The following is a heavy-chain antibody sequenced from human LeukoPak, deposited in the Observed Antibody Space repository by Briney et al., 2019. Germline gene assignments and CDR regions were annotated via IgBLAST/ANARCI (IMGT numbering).Heavy chain of an antibody. Sequence: SVKVSCKASGGTFSSYTISWVRQAPGQGLEWMGRIIPILGIANYAQKFQGRVTITADKSTSTAYMELSSLRSEDTAVYYCARGAVRGVMDYYYMDVWGKGTTVTVSS. J-gene: IGHJ6*03. CDR1: GGTFSSYT. V-gene: IGHV1-69*02. CDR3: ARGAVRGVMDYYYMDV. D-gene: IGHD3-10*01. CDR2: IIPILGIA.